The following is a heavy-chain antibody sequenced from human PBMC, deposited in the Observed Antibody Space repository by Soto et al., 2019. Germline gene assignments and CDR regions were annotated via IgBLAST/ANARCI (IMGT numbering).Heavy chain of an antibody. D-gene: IGHD2-2*01. Sequence: PSETLSLTCTVSGGSINSYYWSWIRQPPGKGLDWIGYIYYSGSTNYNASLKSRVTISVDTSKNQFSLKVSSVTAADTAVFYCARLAGYCSGTSCYGYYGMDVWGQGTTVTVSS. CDR2: IYYSGST. J-gene: IGHJ6*02. V-gene: IGHV4-59*08. CDR3: ARLAGYCSGTSCYGYYGMDV. CDR1: GGSINSYY.